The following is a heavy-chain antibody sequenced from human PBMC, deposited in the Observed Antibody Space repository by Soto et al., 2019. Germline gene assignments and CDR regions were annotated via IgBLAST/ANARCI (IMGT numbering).Heavy chain of an antibody. CDR1: GFTFSSYW. CDR2: INSYGSST. V-gene: IGHV3-74*01. D-gene: IGHD3-9*01. Sequence: GGSLRLSCTASGFTFSSYWMHWVRQAHGKGLVWVSRINSYGSSTSYADSVKVRFTISRDNAKNTLYLQMNSRRAEDTALYYCARAGGNTSPWLFLYYWGQGTLVTVSS. J-gene: IGHJ4*02. CDR3: ARAGGNTSPWLFLYY.